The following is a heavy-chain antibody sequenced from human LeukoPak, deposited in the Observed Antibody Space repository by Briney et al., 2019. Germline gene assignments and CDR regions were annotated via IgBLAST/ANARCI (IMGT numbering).Heavy chain of an antibody. CDR1: GGSISSSSFY. J-gene: IGHJ5*02. V-gene: IGHV4-39*07. CDR2: IYYSGNT. D-gene: IGHD3-10*01. CDR3: ARDRHYYYGSGSYCGEFDP. Sequence: SSETLSLTCTVSGGSISSSSFYWGWIRQSRGKGLEWIGSIYYSGNTYYNPSLKSRVTISVDTSENQFSLKLSSVTAAGTAVYYCARDRHYYYGSGSYCGEFDPWGQGTLVTVSS.